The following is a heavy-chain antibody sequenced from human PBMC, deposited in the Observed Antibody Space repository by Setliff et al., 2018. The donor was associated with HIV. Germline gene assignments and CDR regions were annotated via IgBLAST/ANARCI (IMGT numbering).Heavy chain of an antibody. CDR3: ARGRGVYDYVWGSYRYKGAFDI. Sequence: SETLSLTCAVYGGSFSGYFWSWIRQPPGKGLEWIGEINHSGGTNYNPSLKSRVTISVDTSKNQFSLKLSSVTAADTAVYYCARGRGVYDYVWGSYRYKGAFDIWGQGTMVTVSS. D-gene: IGHD3-16*02. CDR2: INHSGGT. CDR1: GGSFSGYF. V-gene: IGHV4-34*01. J-gene: IGHJ3*02.